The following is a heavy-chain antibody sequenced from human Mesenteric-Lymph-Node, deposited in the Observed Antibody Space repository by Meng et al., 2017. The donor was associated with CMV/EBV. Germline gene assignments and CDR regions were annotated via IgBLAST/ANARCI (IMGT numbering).Heavy chain of an antibody. CDR1: GFTFSSYA. CDR2: ISGDDDST. V-gene: IGHV3-23*01. J-gene: IGHJ4*02. CDR3: ARDVGPGDWWSFGGWEAY. Sequence: GGSLRLSCAASGFTFSSYAMSWVRQAPGKGLEWVAAISGDDDSTYYADSVKGRFTISRDNSKNTLSLQMNSLRSDDTAVYYCARDVGPGDWWSFGGWEAYWGQGTLVTVSS. D-gene: IGHD2-8*02.